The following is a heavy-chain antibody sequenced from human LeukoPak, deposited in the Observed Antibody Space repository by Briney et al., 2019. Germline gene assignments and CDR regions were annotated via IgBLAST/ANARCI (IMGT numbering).Heavy chain of an antibody. J-gene: IGHJ6*03. Sequence: PGGSLRLSCAASGFTLSSYWMSWVRQAPGKGLEWVANIKHDGNEKYYADSVKGRFTISRDNSKNTLYLQMNSLRAEDTAVYYCAKGTVTTDYYYYYYMDVWGKGTTVTISS. D-gene: IGHD4-17*01. CDR2: IKHDGNEK. V-gene: IGHV3-7*01. CDR3: AKGTVTTDYYYYYYMDV. CDR1: GFTLSSYW.